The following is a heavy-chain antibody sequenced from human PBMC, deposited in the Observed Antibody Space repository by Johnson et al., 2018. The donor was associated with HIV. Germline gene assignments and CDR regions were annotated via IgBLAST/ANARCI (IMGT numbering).Heavy chain of an antibody. D-gene: IGHD7-27*01. CDR2: ISYDGSNK. J-gene: IGHJ3*02. CDR3: AKDRNWGGTDAFDI. V-gene: IGHV3-30*04. CDR1: GFTFSNYA. Sequence: QVQVVESGGGVVQPGRSLRLSCAASGFTFSNYALHCVRQSPGKGLEWVAVISYDGSNKYYTESVKGRFTISRDNSKNMLHLEMNSLRPEDTALYYCAKDRNWGGTDAFDIWGQGTMVTVSS.